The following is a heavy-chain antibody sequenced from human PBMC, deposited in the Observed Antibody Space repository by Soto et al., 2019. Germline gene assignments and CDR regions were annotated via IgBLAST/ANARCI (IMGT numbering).Heavy chain of an antibody. D-gene: IGHD3-9*01. CDR1: GCSISSYY. CDR2: IYYSGST. Sequence: SETLSLTCTFSGCSISSYYWSWIRQPPGKGLEWIGYIYYSGSTNYNPSLKSRVTISVDTSKNQFSLKLSSVTAADTAVYYCARDRNDILTGFIPWFDPWGQGTLVTVSS. J-gene: IGHJ5*02. V-gene: IGHV4-59*01. CDR3: ARDRNDILTGFIPWFDP.